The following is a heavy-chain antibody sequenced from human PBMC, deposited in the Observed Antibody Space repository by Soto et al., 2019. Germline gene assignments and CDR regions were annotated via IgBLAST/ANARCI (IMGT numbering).Heavy chain of an antibody. V-gene: IGHV1-2*04. CDR1: GYTFTGYY. Sequence: ASVKVSCKASGYTFTGYYMHWVRQAPGQGLEWMGWINPNSGGTNYAQKFQGWVTMTRDTSKNQFSLKLSSVTAADTAVYYCARVWGGAFDIWGQGTMVTVSS. CDR2: INPNSGGT. D-gene: IGHD3-10*01. J-gene: IGHJ3*02. CDR3: ARVWGGAFDI.